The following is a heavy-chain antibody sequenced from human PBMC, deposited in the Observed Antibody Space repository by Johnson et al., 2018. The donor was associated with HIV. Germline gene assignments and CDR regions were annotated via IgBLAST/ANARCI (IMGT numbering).Heavy chain of an antibody. CDR3: ARAPEVRGVDAFDV. J-gene: IGHJ3*01. CDR2: ISSSGSTV. Sequence: QVQLVESGGGLVKPGGSLRLSCAASGFTFSDYYMSWIRQAPGKGLEWVSYISSSGSTVYYADSVKVRFTISRDNTKNSLYLQMNILSAEDTALYYCARAPEVRGVDAFDVWGQGTVVIVSS. D-gene: IGHD3-10*01. V-gene: IGHV3-11*04. CDR1: GFTFSDYY.